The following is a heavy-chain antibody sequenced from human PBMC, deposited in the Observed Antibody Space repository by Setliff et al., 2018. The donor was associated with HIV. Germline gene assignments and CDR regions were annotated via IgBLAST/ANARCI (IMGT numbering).Heavy chain of an antibody. J-gene: IGHJ4*02. Sequence: ASVKVSCKASGDTFTTYASHWVRQAPGQSLEWMGWITGGSGNTKYSEKFQGRVTLTRDTSASTAYMELSSLRSEDTAVYYCARKGSGSSFDFEYWGQGTLVTVSS. D-gene: IGHD3-10*01. CDR2: ITGGSGNT. V-gene: IGHV1-3*01. CDR3: ARKGSGSSFDFEY. CDR1: GDTFTTYA.